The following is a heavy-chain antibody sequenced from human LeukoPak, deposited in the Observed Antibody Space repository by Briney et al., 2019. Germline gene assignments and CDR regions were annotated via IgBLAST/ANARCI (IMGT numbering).Heavy chain of an antibody. D-gene: IGHD2/OR15-2a*01. Sequence: GGSLRLSCAASGFTFSSYWMSWVRQAPGKGLEWVANIKQDGSEKYYVDSVKGRFTISKDNAKNTVYLQMSNLRVEDTAVYYCVSFYETYWGRGTLVTVSS. CDR3: VSFYETY. CDR1: GFTFSSYW. V-gene: IGHV3-7*01. J-gene: IGHJ4*02. CDR2: IKQDGSEK.